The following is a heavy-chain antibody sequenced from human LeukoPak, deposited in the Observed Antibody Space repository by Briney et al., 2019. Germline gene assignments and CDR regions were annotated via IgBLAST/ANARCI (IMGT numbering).Heavy chain of an antibody. J-gene: IGHJ3*02. D-gene: IGHD2-15*01. CDR1: GFTFSSYE. Sequence: GGSLRLSCAASGFTFSSYEMNWVRQAPGKGLEWVSYISSSGSTIYYADSVKGRFTISRDNAKNSLYLQMNSLRAEDMAVYYCARGADMALDIWGQGTMVTVSS. CDR2: ISSSGSTI. V-gene: IGHV3-48*03. CDR3: ARGADMALDI.